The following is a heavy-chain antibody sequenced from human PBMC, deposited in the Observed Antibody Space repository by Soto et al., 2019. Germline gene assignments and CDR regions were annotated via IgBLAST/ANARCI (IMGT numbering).Heavy chain of an antibody. Sequence: QLHLVQSGAVVKKPGASVTVSCSASGYPVTAYYMHWVRQAPGRGLEWMGGIHPATGAAKYTQTFPGRVTMTRDTSTSTVFMELSGVTSDDTAGFYCARGGGVGVAGSAAFDMWGQGTLVTVSS. J-gene: IGHJ3*02. V-gene: IGHV1-2*02. CDR1: GYPVTAYY. CDR3: ARGGGVGVAGSAAFDM. CDR2: IHPATGAA. D-gene: IGHD3-3*01.